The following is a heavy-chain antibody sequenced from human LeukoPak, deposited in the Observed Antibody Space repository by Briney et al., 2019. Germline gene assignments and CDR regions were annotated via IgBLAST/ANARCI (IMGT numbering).Heavy chain of an antibody. V-gene: IGHV3-23*01. J-gene: IGHJ4*02. Sequence: HSGGSLRLSCAASGFTFRSYAMSWVRQAPGKGLEWVSGISESGGSTYYADSVKGRFSISRDNSKNTLYLQMNSLRAEDTAIYYCAKRYCSSAICSYFDYWGQGTLVTVSS. D-gene: IGHD2-2*01. CDR2: ISESGGST. CDR3: AKRYCSSAICSYFDY. CDR1: GFTFRSYA.